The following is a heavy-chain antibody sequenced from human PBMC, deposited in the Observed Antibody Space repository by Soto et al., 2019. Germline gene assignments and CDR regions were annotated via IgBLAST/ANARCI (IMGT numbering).Heavy chain of an antibody. Sequence: AQTLSLTCXISGERVSSSSVAWNWVRQSPSRGLEWLGRTYYRSRWYSDFAVSVRGRIVINADTSKNQFSLQLNSVTPEDTAVYFCARSEEDSDYYYYGLDVWGQGTTVTVSS. V-gene: IGHV6-1*01. CDR1: GERVSSSSVA. CDR3: ARSEEDSDYYYYGLDV. J-gene: IGHJ6*02. CDR2: TYYRSRWYS. D-gene: IGHD2-15*01.